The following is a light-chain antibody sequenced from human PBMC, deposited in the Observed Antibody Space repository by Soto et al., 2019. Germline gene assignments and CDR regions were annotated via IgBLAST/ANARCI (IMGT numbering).Light chain of an antibody. CDR2: DAS. J-gene: IGKJ1*01. CDR1: QSLNNW. V-gene: IGKV1-5*01. CDR3: QQYNSFSWT. Sequence: DIQMTQSPSTLSASVGDRVTITCRASQSLNNWLAWYQQKPEKAPKLLIYDASTLESGVPSRFSGSGSGTQFTLTISSLQPDDFATYYCQQYNSFSWTFGQGTKVEIK.